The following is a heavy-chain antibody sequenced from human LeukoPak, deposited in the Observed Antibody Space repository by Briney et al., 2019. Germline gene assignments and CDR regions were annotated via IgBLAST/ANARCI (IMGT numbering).Heavy chain of an antibody. CDR3: ARGGRLNASGTHYIGTYYMDV. CDR2: INHSGST. J-gene: IGHJ6*03. CDR1: GGSFSGYY. D-gene: IGHD3-10*01. Sequence: SETLSLTCGVYGGSFSGYYWSWLRQPPGKGLEWIGEINHSGSTNYNSSLKSRVTISVDTSKNQFSLKLSSVTAADTAVYFCARGGRLNASGTHYIGTYYMDVWGKGTTVTVAS. V-gene: IGHV4-34*01.